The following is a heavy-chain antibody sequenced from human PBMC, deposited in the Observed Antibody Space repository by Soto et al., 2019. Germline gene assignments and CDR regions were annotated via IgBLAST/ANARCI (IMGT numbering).Heavy chain of an antibody. CDR1: GGSISSSNW. J-gene: IGHJ6*02. V-gene: IGHV4-4*02. CDR2: IYHSGST. CDR3: ARAPRGAARPRVQRYYYGMDV. D-gene: IGHD6-6*01. Sequence: PSETLSLTCAVSGGSISSSNWWSWVRHPPGQGLEWIGEIYHSGSTNYNASLKSRVTISVDKSKNQFSLKLSSVTAADTAVYYGARAPRGAARPRVQRYYYGMDVWGQGTTVTVSS.